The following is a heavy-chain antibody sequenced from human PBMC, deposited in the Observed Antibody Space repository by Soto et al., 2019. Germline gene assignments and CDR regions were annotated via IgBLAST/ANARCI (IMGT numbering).Heavy chain of an antibody. J-gene: IGHJ5*02. CDR2: IGTHNGDT. V-gene: IGHV1-18*01. D-gene: IGHD3-3*01. CDR3: ARDWRGAEGFDP. CDR1: GYTFNTYG. Sequence: QVQLVQSGPEVKKPGASVKVSCKASGYTFNTYGFSWVRQAPGQGLEWVGWIGTHNGDTTYAQKFQGRVTMTIDTSTTTSYMELRSLTSDDTAMYFCARDWRGAEGFDPWGQGTPVTVSS.